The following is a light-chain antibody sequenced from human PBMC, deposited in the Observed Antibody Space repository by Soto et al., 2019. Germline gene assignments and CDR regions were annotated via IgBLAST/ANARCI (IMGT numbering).Light chain of an antibody. V-gene: IGLV7-43*01. CDR3: LLYYGGAHLV. J-gene: IGLJ2*01. CDR1: TGAVTTGNY. CDR2: TTN. Sequence: QAVVTQEPSLTVSPGGTVTLTCASSTGAVTTGNYPSWFQQKPGQAPTTLIYTTNSRHSWTPARFSGSPLGGKAALTLSGVQPEDEADYYCLLYYGGAHLVFGGGTKLTVL.